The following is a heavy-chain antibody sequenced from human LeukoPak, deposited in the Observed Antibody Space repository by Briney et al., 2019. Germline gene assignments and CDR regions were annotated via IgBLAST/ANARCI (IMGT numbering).Heavy chain of an antibody. V-gene: IGHV1-2*02. CDR3: ARAISGSYYDY. Sequence: ASVKVSCKASGYIFTVYYMHWVRQAPGQGLKWMGWINPKSGGTNYAQKFQGRVTMTRDTSISTAYMELSRLRSDDAAVYYCARAISGSYYDYWGQGTLVAVSS. D-gene: IGHD1-26*01. CDR2: INPKSGGT. CDR1: GYIFTVYY. J-gene: IGHJ4*02.